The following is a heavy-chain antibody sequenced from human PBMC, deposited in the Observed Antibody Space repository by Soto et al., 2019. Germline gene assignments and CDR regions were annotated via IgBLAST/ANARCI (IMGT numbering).Heavy chain of an antibody. CDR1: GFFCSSYD. Sequence: GGALRLSCAASGFFCSSYDMSWVRQAPGKGLEWVSTILVDGRTFYVDSVKGRFTISRDSSQNTVYLQMNSLTVGDTALYYCAKATATGGGAFDICGQGTMVTVSS. D-gene: IGHD2-8*02. J-gene: IGHJ3*02. CDR2: ILVDGRT. V-gene: IGHV3-23*01. CDR3: AKATATGGGAFDI.